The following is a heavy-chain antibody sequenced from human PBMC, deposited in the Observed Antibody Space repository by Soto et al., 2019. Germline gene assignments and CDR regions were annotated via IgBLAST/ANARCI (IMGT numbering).Heavy chain of an antibody. J-gene: IGHJ4*02. V-gene: IGHV4-30-4*01. CDR1: GGSISSGDYY. Sequence: SETLSLTCTVSGGSISSGDYYWNWIRQPPGKGLEWIGYIFYSGITYYNPFLKSRLTISVDTSESQFSLRLSSVTAADTAVYYCVRAAGWSHNFDYWGQGTLVTVSS. CDR3: VRAAGWSHNFDY. D-gene: IGHD2-15*01. CDR2: IFYSGIT.